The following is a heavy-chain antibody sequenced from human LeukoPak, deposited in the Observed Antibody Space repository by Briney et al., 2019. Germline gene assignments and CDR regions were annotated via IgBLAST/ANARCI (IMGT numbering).Heavy chain of an antibody. Sequence: KPSETLPLTCAVYGGSFSGYYWSWIRQPPGKGLEWIGEINHSGSTNYNPSLKSRVTISVDTSKNQFSLKLSSVTAADTAVYYCARELVRYDFWSGYYIDAFDIWGQGTMVTVSS. J-gene: IGHJ3*02. CDR2: INHSGST. CDR3: ARELVRYDFWSGYYIDAFDI. V-gene: IGHV4-34*01. CDR1: GGSFSGYY. D-gene: IGHD3-3*01.